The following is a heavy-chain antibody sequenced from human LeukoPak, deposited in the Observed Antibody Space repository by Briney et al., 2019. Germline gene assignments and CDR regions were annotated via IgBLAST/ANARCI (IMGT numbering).Heavy chain of an antibody. V-gene: IGHV4-39*01. CDR3: VRQRSSGWSLHY. CDR1: GGSIASSGYY. D-gene: IGHD6-13*01. CDR2: IYYSGST. J-gene: IGHJ4*02. Sequence: SETLSLTCTVSGGSIASSGYYWAWIRQPPGKGLEWIGSIYYSGSTYYNPSLKSRVTISVDTSKNQFSLNLSSVTAADTAMYYRVRQRSSGWSLHYWGQGTLVTVSS.